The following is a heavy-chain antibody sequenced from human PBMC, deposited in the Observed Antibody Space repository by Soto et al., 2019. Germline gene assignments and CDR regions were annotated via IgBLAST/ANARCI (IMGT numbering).Heavy chain of an antibody. CDR2: IYYSGST. V-gene: IGHV4-59*01. CDR1: GGSISSYY. J-gene: IGHJ4*02. Sequence: ETLSLTCTVSGGSISSYYWSWIRQPPGKGLEWIGYIYYSGSTNYNPSLKSRVTISVDTSKNQFSLKLSSVTAADTAVYYCASLGIKYDSSGYPDYWGQGTLVTVSS. CDR3: ASLGIKYDSSGYPDY. D-gene: IGHD3-22*01.